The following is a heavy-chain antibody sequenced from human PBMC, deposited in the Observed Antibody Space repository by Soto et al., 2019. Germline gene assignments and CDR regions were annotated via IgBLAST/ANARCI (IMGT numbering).Heavy chain of an antibody. CDR2: INVGNGDT. D-gene: IGHD3-16*01. CDR3: ARDQGMLTFVGLMPKVRYYYGMDV. J-gene: IGHJ6*02. CDR1: GYAFTRNP. V-gene: IGHV1-3*01. Sequence: ASVKVSCKASGYAFTRNPIQWVRQAPGQSLEWVGWINVGNGDTRFSKKFQGRVTLTRDTSASTVYMELSSLRSEDTAVYYRARDQGMLTFVGLMPKVRYYYGMDVWGQGTTVTVSS.